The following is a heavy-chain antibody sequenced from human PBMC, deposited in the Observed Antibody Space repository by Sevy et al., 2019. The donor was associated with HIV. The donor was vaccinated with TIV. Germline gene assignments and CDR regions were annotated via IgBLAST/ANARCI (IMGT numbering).Heavy chain of an antibody. Sequence: GGSLRLSCAASGFIFSSYWMSWVRQAPGKGLEWVANIKQDGSEKYYVDSVKGRFTISRDNAKNSLYLQMNSLRAEDTAVYYCARVGASYDYVWGSSPYYMDVWGKGTTVTVSS. CDR3: ARVGASYDYVWGSSPYYMDV. CDR2: IKQDGSEK. D-gene: IGHD3-16*01. V-gene: IGHV3-7*01. J-gene: IGHJ6*03. CDR1: GFIFSSYW.